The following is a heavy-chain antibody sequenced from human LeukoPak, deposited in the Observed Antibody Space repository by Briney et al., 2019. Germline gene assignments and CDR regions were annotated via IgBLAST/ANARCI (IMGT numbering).Heavy chain of an antibody. CDR3: ASTRLYYFDY. CDR1: GFSFSDSV. CDR2: ISYDGSNK. D-gene: IGHD1-26*01. V-gene: IGHV3-30*04. J-gene: IGHJ4*02. Sequence: GSLRLSCVASGFSFSDSVIHWVRQAPGKGLEWVAVISYDGSNKYYADSVKGRFTISRDNSKNTLYLQMNSLRAEDTAVYYCASTRLYYFDYWGQGTLVTVSS.